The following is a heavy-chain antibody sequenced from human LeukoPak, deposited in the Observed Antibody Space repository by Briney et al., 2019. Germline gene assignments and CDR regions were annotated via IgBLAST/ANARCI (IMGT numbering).Heavy chain of an antibody. V-gene: IGHV3-13*05. CDR1: GFTFSSYD. Sequence: GGSLRLSCAASGFTFSSYDMHWVRQATGKGLEWVSAIGTAGDPYYPGSVKGRFTIPRENAKSSLYLQMNSLRAGDTAVYYCARSGSSSSFGYYGMDVWGKGTTVTVSS. D-gene: IGHD6-13*01. CDR3: ARSGSSSSFGYYGMDV. CDR2: IGTAGDP. J-gene: IGHJ6*04.